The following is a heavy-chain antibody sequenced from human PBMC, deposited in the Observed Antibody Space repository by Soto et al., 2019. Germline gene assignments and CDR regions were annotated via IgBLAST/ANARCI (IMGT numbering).Heavy chain of an antibody. D-gene: IGHD1-1*01. Sequence: QVQLVESGGGVVQPGRSLRLSCAASGFTFSSYGMHWVRQAPGKGLEWVAVIWYDGSNKYYADSVKGRFTISRDNSKNTLYLQMNSLRAEDTAVYYCARDGSLDGYYSYGMDVWGQGTTVTVSS. CDR3: ARDGSLDGYYSYGMDV. J-gene: IGHJ6*02. CDR2: IWYDGSNK. V-gene: IGHV3-33*01. CDR1: GFTFSSYG.